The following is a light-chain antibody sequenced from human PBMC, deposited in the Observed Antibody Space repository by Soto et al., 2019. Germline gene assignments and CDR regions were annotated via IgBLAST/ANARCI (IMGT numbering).Light chain of an antibody. V-gene: IGKV3-20*01. J-gene: IGKJ1*01. Sequence: EIVLTQSPGTLSLSPGERATLSCRASQSVASDCLAWYRQRPGQAPRLLIYGASTRATGTPDRISGSGSGTEFTLTISRLEPEDFAVYYCQQCGSSRRTFGQGTRVEIK. CDR2: GAS. CDR3: QQCGSSRRT. CDR1: QSVASDC.